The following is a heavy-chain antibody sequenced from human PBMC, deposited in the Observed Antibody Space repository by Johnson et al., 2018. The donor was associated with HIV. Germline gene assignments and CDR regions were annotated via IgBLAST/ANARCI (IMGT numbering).Heavy chain of an antibody. J-gene: IGHJ3*02. D-gene: IGHD3-3*01. CDR3: AREFARFLEWFQTDGRAFDI. CDR1: GFTFSSYA. CDR2: ISYDGNNK. Sequence: QVLLVESGGGVVQPGGSLKLSCAASGFTFSSYAMHWVRQAPGKGPEWVAVISYDGNNKYFADSVQGRLTISRDNSKHTLYLQMNSLRAEDTAGYYCAREFARFLEWFQTDGRAFDIWGQVTMVTVSS. V-gene: IGHV3-30*04.